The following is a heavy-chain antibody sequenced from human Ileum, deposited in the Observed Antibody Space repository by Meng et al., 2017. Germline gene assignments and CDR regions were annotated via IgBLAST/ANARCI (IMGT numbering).Heavy chain of an antibody. V-gene: IGHV4-61*08. CDR2: AST. Sequence: QVQLQESGPGLVRPAETLSLICTVSGGSVSSDGFQWGWVRQPPGKGLEWIGYASTNYNPSLKSRVTISLDTSKNQFSLELSSVTAADTAVYYCARDHWGSLDYWGQGTLVTVSS. CDR3: ARDHWGSLDY. J-gene: IGHJ4*02. CDR1: GGSVSSDGFQ. D-gene: IGHD7-27*01.